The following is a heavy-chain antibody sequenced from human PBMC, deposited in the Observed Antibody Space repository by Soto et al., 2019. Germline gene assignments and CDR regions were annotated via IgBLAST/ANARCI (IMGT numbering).Heavy chain of an antibody. CDR2: ISGVGSDK. J-gene: IGHJ4*02. Sequence: QVQLVESGGGVVQPERSLRLSCATSGFSFSDFGMHWVRQAPGKGLEWVATISGVGSDKYYPRSVQGRFTISRDNSKNALYLQMNSLRTDDTAVYYCVRGTAVARQHFANWGQGTLVSVSS. CDR3: VRGTAVARQHFAN. CDR1: GFSFSDFG. D-gene: IGHD6-19*01. V-gene: IGHV3-30*03.